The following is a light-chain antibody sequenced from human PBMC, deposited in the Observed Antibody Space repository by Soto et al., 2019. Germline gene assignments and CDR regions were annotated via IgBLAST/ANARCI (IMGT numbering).Light chain of an antibody. V-gene: IGKV1-39*01. J-gene: IGKJ1*01. CDR3: QQSDVSPRT. CDR1: QSISSY. Sequence: DIQMTQSPSSLSASVGDRVTISCRASQSISSYLNWYQQKPGRAPKLLIYDASNLHIGVPSRFSGSGYGTDFTLTITSLQPDDFATYYCQQSDVSPRTFDQGTKVEVK. CDR2: DAS.